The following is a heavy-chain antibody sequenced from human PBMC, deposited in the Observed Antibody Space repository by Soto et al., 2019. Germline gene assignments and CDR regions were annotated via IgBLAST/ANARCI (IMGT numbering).Heavy chain of an antibody. Sequence: PGGSLRLSCAASEFPFSLYSLLWVRQAPGKGLEWIAFISNGDNHIFYADSVKGRFTISRDNAKNSLYLQMNSLGAEDTAVYYVARGAAMAYGMDVWGQGTTVPVSS. CDR2: ISNGDNHI. J-gene: IGHJ6*02. D-gene: IGHD5-18*01. CDR1: EFPFSLYS. CDR3: ARGAAMAYGMDV. V-gene: IGHV3-21*04.